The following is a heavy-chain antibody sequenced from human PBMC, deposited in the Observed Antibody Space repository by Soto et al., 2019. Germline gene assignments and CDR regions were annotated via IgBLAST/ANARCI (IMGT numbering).Heavy chain of an antibody. J-gene: IGHJ6*02. CDR3: AKDLTHTQVYGMDV. CDR1: GFTFSAYA. CDR2: VTGSGATT. Sequence: PGGSLRLSCAASGFTFSAYAMNWVRQGPGSGLEWVSIVTGSGATTNYADSVKGRFTISRDNSKNTVYLQMNSLRAEDTAIYYCAKDLTHTQVYGMDVWGRGTTVTVSS. V-gene: IGHV3-23*01. D-gene: IGHD7-27*01.